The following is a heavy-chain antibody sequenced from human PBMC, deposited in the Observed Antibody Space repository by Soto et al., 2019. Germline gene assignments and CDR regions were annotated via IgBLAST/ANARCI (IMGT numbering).Heavy chain of an antibody. D-gene: IGHD3-10*01. J-gene: IGHJ6*02. CDR1: GGTFSSYA. CDR2: IIPIFGTA. Sequence: KVSCKASGGTFSSYAISWVRQAPGQGLEWMGGIIPIFGTANYAQKFQGRVTITADESTSTAYMELSSLRSEDTAVYYCARTYGSGPRWPYYYYYYGMDVWGQGTTVTVSS. CDR3: ARTYGSGPRWPYYYYYYGMDV. V-gene: IGHV1-69*01.